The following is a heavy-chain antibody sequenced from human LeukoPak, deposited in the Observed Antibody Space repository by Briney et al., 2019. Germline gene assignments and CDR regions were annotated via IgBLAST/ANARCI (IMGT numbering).Heavy chain of an antibody. V-gene: IGHV1-46*01. Sequence: ASVKVSCKASGYTFTSYYMHGVRQAPGQGLEWMGIINPSGGSTSYAQKFQGRVTMTRDTSTSTVYMELSSLRSEDTAVYYCARDLVAYYYDSSGYYPYYYMDVWGKGTTVTISS. CDR1: GYTFTSYY. CDR3: ARDLVAYYYDSSGYYPYYYMDV. J-gene: IGHJ6*03. CDR2: INPSGGST. D-gene: IGHD3-22*01.